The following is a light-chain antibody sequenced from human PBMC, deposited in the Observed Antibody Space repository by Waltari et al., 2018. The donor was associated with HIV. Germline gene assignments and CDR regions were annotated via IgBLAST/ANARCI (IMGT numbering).Light chain of an antibody. CDR2: RNN. CDR1: SSNIGSNY. CDR3: AAWDDSLWV. J-gene: IGLJ3*02. V-gene: IGLV1-47*01. Sequence: QSVLTQPPSASGTPGQRVTISCSGSSSNIGSNYVYWYQQLPGTAPKLLIYRNNPRPSGVPDRFSGSKSGTSASLAISGLRSEDAADYYCAAWDDSLWVFGGGTKLTVL.